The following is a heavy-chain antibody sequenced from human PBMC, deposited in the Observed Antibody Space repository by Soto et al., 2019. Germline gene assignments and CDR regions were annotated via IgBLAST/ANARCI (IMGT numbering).Heavy chain of an antibody. V-gene: IGHV3-33*01. CDR2: IWYDGSNK. D-gene: IGHD3-9*01. Sequence: QVQLVESGGGVVQPGRSLRLSCAASGFTFSSYGMHWVRQAPGKGLEWVAVIWYDGSNKYYADSVKGRFTISRDNSKNTLYLQMNSLRAEDTAVYYCAAGRYFDWFPLDYWGQGTLVTVSS. J-gene: IGHJ4*02. CDR3: AAGRYFDWFPLDY. CDR1: GFTFSSYG.